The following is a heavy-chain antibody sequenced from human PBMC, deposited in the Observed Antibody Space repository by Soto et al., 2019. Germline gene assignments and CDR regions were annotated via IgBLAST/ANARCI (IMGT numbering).Heavy chain of an antibody. J-gene: IGHJ4*02. CDR3: ARDFTGDYYFDY. Sequence: NPSETLSLTCTVSGGSISSDYWSWIRQPPGKGLEWIGYVYYSGSTKYNSSLKSRVSISIDTSKNQFSLKLTSVTAADTAVYYCARDFTGDYYFDYWGQGALVTVSS. V-gene: IGHV4-59*01. CDR1: GGSISSDY. D-gene: IGHD4-17*01. CDR2: VYYSGST.